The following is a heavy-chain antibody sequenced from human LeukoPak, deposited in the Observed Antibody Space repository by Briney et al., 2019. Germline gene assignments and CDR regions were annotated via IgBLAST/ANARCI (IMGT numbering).Heavy chain of an antibody. CDR3: AKKPAGITTVRGVMDYYYMDV. CDR1: GFTFSSYA. D-gene: IGHD3-10*01. J-gene: IGHJ6*03. CDR2: ISGSGGST. Sequence: GGSLRLSCAASGFTFSSYAMSWVRQAPGKGLEWVSAISGSGGSTYYADSVKGRFTISRDNSKNTLHLQMNSLRAEDTAVYYCAKKPAGITTVRGVMDYYYMDVWGKGTTVTVSS. V-gene: IGHV3-23*01.